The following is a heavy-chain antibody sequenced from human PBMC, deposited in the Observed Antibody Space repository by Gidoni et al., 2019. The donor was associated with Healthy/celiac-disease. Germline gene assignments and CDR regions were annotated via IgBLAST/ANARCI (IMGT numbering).Heavy chain of an antibody. CDR3: ARDREGPIFGVVIQHYYYGMDV. Sequence: QVQLVESGGGVVQPGRSLRLSCAASGFTFSSYGMHWVRQAPGKGLGWVAVIWDDGSNKYYADSVKGRFTISRDNSKNTLYLQMNSLRAEDTAVYYCARDREGPIFGVVIQHYYYGMDVWGQGTTVTVSS. CDR2: IWDDGSNK. J-gene: IGHJ6*02. CDR1: GFTFSSYG. V-gene: IGHV3-33*01. D-gene: IGHD3-3*01.